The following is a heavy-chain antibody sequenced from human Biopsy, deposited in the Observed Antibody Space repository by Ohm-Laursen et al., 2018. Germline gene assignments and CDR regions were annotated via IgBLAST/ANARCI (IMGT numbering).Heavy chain of an antibody. CDR1: GFTFSDYA. J-gene: IGHJ4*02. CDR3: AKFEGDPTPSYYFDY. D-gene: IGHD3-10*01. CDR2: IYGGGFGT. Sequence: GSLRLSCTASGFTFSDYAMSWVRQAPGKGLERVAGIYGGGFGTYYADSVKGRFSISRDNSENTLYLHMNSLRAEDTAVYFCAKFEGDPTPSYYFDYWGQGTLVTVSS. V-gene: IGHV3-23*01.